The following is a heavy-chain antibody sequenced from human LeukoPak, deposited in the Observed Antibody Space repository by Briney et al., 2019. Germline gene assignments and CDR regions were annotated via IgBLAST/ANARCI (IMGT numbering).Heavy chain of an antibody. CDR1: GGSISSYY. CDR3: ARGGYSYGPHYYYYMDV. Sequence: SETLSLTCTVSGGSISSYYWSWIRQPPGKGLEWIGYIYYSGSTNYNPSLKSRVTISVDTSKNQFSLKLSSVTAADTAVYYCARGGYSYGPHYYYYMDVWGKGTTVTVSS. D-gene: IGHD5-18*01. V-gene: IGHV4-59*08. CDR2: IYYSGST. J-gene: IGHJ6*03.